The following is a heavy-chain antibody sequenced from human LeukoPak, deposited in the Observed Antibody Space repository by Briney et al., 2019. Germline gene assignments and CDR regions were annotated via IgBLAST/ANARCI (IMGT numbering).Heavy chain of an antibody. CDR3: ASPGCYASGSYCHSFDY. D-gene: IGHD3-10*01. Sequence: PSETLSLTCTVSGGSISRSSFYWGWLRQPPGKGREWIGGIYYSGSTSYYNPSLKRPVIISVDTSTNQFSLKPSSVTAAARAVYYCASPGCYASGSYCHSFDYWGQGTLVTVSS. CDR2: IYYSGSTS. J-gene: IGHJ4*02. CDR1: GGSISRSSFY. V-gene: IGHV4-39*01.